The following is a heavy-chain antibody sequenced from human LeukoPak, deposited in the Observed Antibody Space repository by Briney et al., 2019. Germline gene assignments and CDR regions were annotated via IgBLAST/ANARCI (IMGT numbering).Heavy chain of an antibody. Sequence: PSQTLSLTCAVSGGSISSGGYYWICNPQHPGQGLDGVVNIYYSGSTYHNPSLKSRVTISVDTSKNQFSLKLSSVTAADTAVYYCARGHRRGPSPDDAFDIWGQGTMVTVSS. D-gene: IGHD2-15*01. CDR1: GGSISSGGYY. J-gene: IGHJ3*02. CDR2: IYYSGST. V-gene: IGHV4-31*11. CDR3: ARGHRRGPSPDDAFDI.